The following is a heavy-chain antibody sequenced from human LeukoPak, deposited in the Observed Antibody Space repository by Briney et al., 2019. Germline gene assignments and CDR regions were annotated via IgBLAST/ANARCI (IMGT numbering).Heavy chain of an antibody. J-gene: IGHJ6*02. D-gene: IGHD3-3*01. CDR3: ARGNDFWSGYSYYYYYYGMDV. Sequence: SETLSLTCTVPGGSISSGGYYWSWTRQHPGKGLEWIGYIYYSGSTYYNPSLKSRVTISVDTSKNQFSLKLSSVTAADTAVYYCARGNDFWSGYSYYYYYYGMDVWGQGTTVTVSS. V-gene: IGHV4-31*03. CDR1: GGSISSGGYY. CDR2: IYYSGST.